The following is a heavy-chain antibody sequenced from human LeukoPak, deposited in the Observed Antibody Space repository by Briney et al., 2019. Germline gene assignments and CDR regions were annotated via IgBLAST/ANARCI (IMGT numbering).Heavy chain of an antibody. CDR1: GFTFSSSA. CDR2: ISGSGGST. Sequence: GGSLRLSCVASGFTFSSSAMSWVRQAPERGLEWVSLISGSGGSTNCADSVKGRFTISRDNSKNTLYLQMNSLTAEDTAVYYCAKPRTAAGRNFDYWGQGTLVTVSS. J-gene: IGHJ4*02. V-gene: IGHV3-23*01. CDR3: AKPRTAAGRNFDY. D-gene: IGHD2-21*02.